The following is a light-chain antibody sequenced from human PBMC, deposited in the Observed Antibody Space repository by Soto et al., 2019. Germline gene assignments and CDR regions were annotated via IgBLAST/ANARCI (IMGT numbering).Light chain of an antibody. J-gene: IGLJ1*01. CDR1: SSDVGGYNY. CDR3: CSYISTNPAHV. Sequence: QSALTQPASVSGSPGQSITISCTGASSDVGGYNYVSWYQQHPGKAPKLIIYDVSYRPSGVSNRFSGSKSGNTASLTISGLQADDEADYHCCSYISTNPAHVFGTGTKLTVL. V-gene: IGLV2-14*03. CDR2: DVS.